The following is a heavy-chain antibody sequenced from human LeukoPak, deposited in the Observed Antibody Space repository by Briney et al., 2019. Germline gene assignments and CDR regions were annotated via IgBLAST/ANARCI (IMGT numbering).Heavy chain of an antibody. CDR3: ARSGYCTGGSCGYFDY. J-gene: IGHJ4*02. V-gene: IGHV3-11*04. CDR1: GFTFSDYY. D-gene: IGHD2-15*01. Sequence: PGGSLRLSRAASGFTFSDYYMSWIRQAPGKGLEWVSYISSSGSTIYYADSVKGRFTISRDNSKNTLSLQMNSLRAEDTAVYYCARSGYCTGGSCGYFDYWGQGTLVTVSS. CDR2: ISSSGSTI.